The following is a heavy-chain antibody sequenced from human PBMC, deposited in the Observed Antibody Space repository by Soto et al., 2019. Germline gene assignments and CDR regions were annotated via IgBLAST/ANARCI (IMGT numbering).Heavy chain of an antibody. V-gene: IGHV1-18*04. J-gene: IGHJ4*02. Sequence: VASVKVSCKASGYTFTNYGISWVRQAPGQGLEWMGWISVYNGNTNYAQKLQGRVTMTTDTSTSTAYMEVRSLRSDDTAVYYCARDLDWRRYHELSYWGQGTLVTVSS. D-gene: IGHD2-2*01. CDR1: GYTFTNYG. CDR2: ISVYNGNT. CDR3: ARDLDWRRYHELSY.